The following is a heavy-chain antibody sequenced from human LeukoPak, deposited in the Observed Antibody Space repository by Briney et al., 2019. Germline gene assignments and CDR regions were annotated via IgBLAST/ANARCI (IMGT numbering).Heavy chain of an antibody. D-gene: IGHD3-22*01. CDR2: IYTSGST. CDR3: AGRVDNYYDSSGYLPY. J-gene: IGHJ4*02. CDR1: GGSISSYY. Sequence: PSETLSLTCTVSGGSISSYYWSWIRQPPGKGLEWIGYIYTSGSTNYNPSLKSRVTISVDTSKNQFSLKLSSVTAADTAVYYCAGRVDNYYDSSGYLPYWGQGTLVTVSS. V-gene: IGHV4-4*09.